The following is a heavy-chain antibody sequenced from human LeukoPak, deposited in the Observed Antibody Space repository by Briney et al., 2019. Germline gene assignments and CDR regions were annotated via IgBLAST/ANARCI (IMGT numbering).Heavy chain of an antibody. J-gene: IGHJ4*02. CDR3: ARGPGGGWYQVDY. CDR1: GGSFSGYY. D-gene: IGHD6-19*01. CDR2: INHSGST. Sequence: SETLSLTCTVYGGSFSGYYWSWIRQPPGKGLEWIGEINHSGSTNYNPSLKSRVTISADTSKNQFSLKLSSVTAADTAVYYCARGPGGGWYQVDYWGQGTLVTVS. V-gene: IGHV4-34*01.